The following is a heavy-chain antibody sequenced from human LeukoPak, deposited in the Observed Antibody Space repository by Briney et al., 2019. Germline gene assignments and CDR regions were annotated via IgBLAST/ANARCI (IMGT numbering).Heavy chain of an antibody. CDR3: ARGRGYSGSYPDY. J-gene: IGHJ4*02. D-gene: IGHD1-26*01. CDR2: IYYSGST. Sequence: SQTLSLTCTVSGVSISSGGYYWRWLRQHPGKGLEWIGYIYYSGSTYYNPSLKSRVTISVDTSKNQFSLKLSSVTAADTAVYYCARGRGYSGSYPDYWGQGTLVTVSS. V-gene: IGHV4-31*03. CDR1: GVSISSGGYY.